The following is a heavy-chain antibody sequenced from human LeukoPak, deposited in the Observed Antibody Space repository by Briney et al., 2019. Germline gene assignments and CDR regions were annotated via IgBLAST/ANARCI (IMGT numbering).Heavy chain of an antibody. V-gene: IGHV3-48*04. J-gene: IGHJ4*02. CDR1: GFTFSSYS. CDR3: ARDPDYGDYTVMGLDY. D-gene: IGHD4-17*01. Sequence: GGSLRLSCAASGFTFSSYSMNWVRQAPGKGLEWVSYISSSSSTIYYADSVKGRFTISRDNAKNSLYLQMNSLRAEDTAVYYCARDPDYGDYTVMGLDYWGQGTLVTVSS. CDR2: ISSSSSTI.